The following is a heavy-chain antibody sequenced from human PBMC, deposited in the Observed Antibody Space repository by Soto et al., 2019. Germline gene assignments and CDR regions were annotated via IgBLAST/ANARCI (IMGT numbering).Heavy chain of an antibody. CDR3: TRVEVKPFDY. V-gene: IGHV3-73*01. D-gene: IGHD2-15*01. Sequence: GSLRLSCAASGFIFSGSAIHWVRQASGKGLEWVGRIRNKANNHATTYGASLEGRFTISRDDSKNTAYLHMNSLQTEDTAVYFCTRVEVKPFDYWGQGTLVTVSS. CDR1: GFIFSGSA. CDR2: IRNKANNHAT. J-gene: IGHJ4*02.